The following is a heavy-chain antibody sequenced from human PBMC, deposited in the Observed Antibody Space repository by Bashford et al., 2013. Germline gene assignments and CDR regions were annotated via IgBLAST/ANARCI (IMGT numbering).Heavy chain of an antibody. CDR3: ARESGSEVGHADENWFDP. CDR1: GYTFTDYH. J-gene: IGHJ5*02. V-gene: IGHV1-2*02. D-gene: IGHD6-19*01. Sequence: PSVKVSCTASGYTFTDYHVHWVRQAPGQGLEWMGWINPNSGATKYAQKFQGRVTMTRDTSISTAYMELSGLKFDDTAVYYCARESGSEVGHADENWFDPWGQGTLVTVSS. CDR2: INPNSGAT.